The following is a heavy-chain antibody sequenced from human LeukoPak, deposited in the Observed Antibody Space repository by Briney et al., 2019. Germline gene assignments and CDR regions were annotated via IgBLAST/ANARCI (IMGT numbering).Heavy chain of an antibody. Sequence: SETLSLTCAVYGWSFNDYYWNWVRQPPGKGLEWIGYIYYSGSTNYNPSLKSRVSISLDTSKNQFSLRLTSVTATDTAVYYCATLDVYRASSFDSWGQGTLVTVSS. CDR2: IYYSGST. D-gene: IGHD5-24*01. CDR3: ATLDVYRASSFDS. CDR1: GWSFNDYY. J-gene: IGHJ4*02. V-gene: IGHV4-59*08.